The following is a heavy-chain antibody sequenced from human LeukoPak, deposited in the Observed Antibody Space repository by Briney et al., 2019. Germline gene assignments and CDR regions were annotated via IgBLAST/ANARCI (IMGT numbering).Heavy chain of an antibody. CDR3: AKDSYYYGSGTIDY. D-gene: IGHD3-10*01. J-gene: IGHJ4*02. CDR2: ISWNSGSI. Sequence: GGSLRLSCAASGFTFDVYAMHWVRQAPGKGLEWVSGISWNSGSIGYADSVKGRFTISRDNAKNSLYLQMNSLRAEDTALYYCAKDSYYYGSGTIDYWGQGTLVTVSS. V-gene: IGHV3-9*01. CDR1: GFTFDVYA.